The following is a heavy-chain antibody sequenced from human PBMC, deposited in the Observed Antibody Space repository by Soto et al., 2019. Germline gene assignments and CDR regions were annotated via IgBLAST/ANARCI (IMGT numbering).Heavy chain of an antibody. V-gene: IGHV1-2*04. D-gene: IGHD3-3*01. J-gene: IGHJ6*02. CDR2: INPNSGGT. CDR3: ATERYDFWSGYDYYYGMDV. Sequence: ASVKVSCKASGYTFTGYYMHWVRQAPGQGLEWMGWINPNSGGTNYAQKFQGWVTMTRDTSISTAYMELSRLRADDTAVYYCATERYDFWSGYDYYYGMDVWGQGTTVTVSS. CDR1: GYTFTGYY.